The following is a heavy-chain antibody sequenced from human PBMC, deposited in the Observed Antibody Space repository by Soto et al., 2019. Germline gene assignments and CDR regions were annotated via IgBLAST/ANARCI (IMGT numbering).Heavy chain of an antibody. CDR1: GFTFSSYG. J-gene: IGHJ4*02. V-gene: IGHV3-30*18. CDR3: AKPRASSGWLSSEFDY. D-gene: IGHD6-19*01. Sequence: GGSLRLSCAASGFTFSSYGMHWVRQAPGKGLEWVAVISYDGSNKYYADSVKGRFTISRDNSKNTLYLQMNSLRAEDTAVYYCAKPRASSGWLSSEFDYWGQGTLVTVSS. CDR2: ISYDGSNK.